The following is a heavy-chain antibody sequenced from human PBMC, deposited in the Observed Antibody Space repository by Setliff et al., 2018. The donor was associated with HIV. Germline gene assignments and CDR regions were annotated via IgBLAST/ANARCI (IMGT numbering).Heavy chain of an antibody. CDR1: GFIFNKYW. Sequence: LRLSCAASGFIFNKYWMHWVRQAPGKGLVWVSRISDDGSITNYADSVKGRFTISRDNAKNTVYLQMNSLRAEDAAVYYCARDATGTYDYWGQGTLVT. CDR3: ARDATGTYDY. J-gene: IGHJ4*02. D-gene: IGHD1-1*01. CDR2: ISDDGSIT. V-gene: IGHV3-74*01.